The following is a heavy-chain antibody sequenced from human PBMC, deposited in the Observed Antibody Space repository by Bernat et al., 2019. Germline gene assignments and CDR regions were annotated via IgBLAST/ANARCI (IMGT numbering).Heavy chain of an antibody. J-gene: IGHJ6*02. V-gene: IGHV3-15*07. CDR3: TTKYSTRFNGMDV. D-gene: IGHD6-6*01. Sequence: APGKGLEWVGRIKSKTDGGTTDYAAPVKGRFTISRDDSKNTLYLQMNSLKTEDTAVYYCTTKYSTRFNGMDVWGQGTTVTVSS. CDR2: IKSKTDGGTT.